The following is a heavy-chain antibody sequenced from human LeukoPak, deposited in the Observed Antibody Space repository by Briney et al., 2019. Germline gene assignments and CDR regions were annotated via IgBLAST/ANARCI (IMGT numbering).Heavy chain of an antibody. CDR2: ISHDGRTK. D-gene: IGHD6-13*01. CDR3: ARDPSSSWYFDY. CDR1: GFHFDNFA. Sequence: GGSLRLSCVVSGFHFDNFAMHWVRQPLGMGLEWVAVISHDGRTKYYADSVKGRFTISRDNSKNTLYLQMNSLRAEDTAVYYCARDPSSSWYFDYWGQGTLVTVSS. V-gene: IGHV3-30*04. J-gene: IGHJ4*02.